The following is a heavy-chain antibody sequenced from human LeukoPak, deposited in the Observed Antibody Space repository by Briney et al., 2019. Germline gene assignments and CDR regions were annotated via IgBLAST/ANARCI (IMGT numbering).Heavy chain of an antibody. Sequence: SETLSLTCTVSGGSVSSYYWSWIRQPPGKGLEWIGYIYYSGSTNYNPSLKSRVTISVDTSKNQFSLKLSSVTAADTAVYYCARLGRGHSGYVPDARLYFDYWGQGTLVTVSS. CDR2: IYYSGST. D-gene: IGHD5-12*01. CDR3: ARLGRGHSGYVPDARLYFDY. V-gene: IGHV4-59*02. CDR1: GGSVSSYY. J-gene: IGHJ4*02.